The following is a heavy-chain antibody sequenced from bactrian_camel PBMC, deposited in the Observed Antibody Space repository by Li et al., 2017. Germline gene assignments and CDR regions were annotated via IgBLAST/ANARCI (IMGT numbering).Heavy chain of an antibody. D-gene: IGHD2*01. CDR1: GFNFNFYN. CDR3: ATDPYVSYSSAI. V-gene: IGHV3S40*01. Sequence: VQLVESGGGLVQPGGSLRVSCVASGFNFNFYNMTWVRQAPGKGLEWVSGTNSGGDSTYYAESVKGRFTVSRDNAKNTVYLQMNRLKSEDTALYFCATDPYVSYSSAIWGQGTQVTVS. J-gene: IGHJ4*01. CDR2: TNSGGDST.